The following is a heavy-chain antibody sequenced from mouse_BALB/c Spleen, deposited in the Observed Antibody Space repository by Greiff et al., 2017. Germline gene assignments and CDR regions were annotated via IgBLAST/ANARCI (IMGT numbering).Heavy chain of an antibody. CDR2: IDPANGNT. Sequence: VHVKQSGAEIVKPGASVQLSGTASGFNIKDTYMHWVKQRPEQGLEWIGRIDPANGNTKYDPKFQGKASITAVTTSNTAYLQRNRLRSQDTAVYFCDGYAPYWYFDVGGAGTTVTVSS. J-gene: IGHJ1*01. CDR3: DGYAPYWYFDV. V-gene: IGHV14-3*02. D-gene: IGHD2-2*01. CDR1: GFNIKDTY.